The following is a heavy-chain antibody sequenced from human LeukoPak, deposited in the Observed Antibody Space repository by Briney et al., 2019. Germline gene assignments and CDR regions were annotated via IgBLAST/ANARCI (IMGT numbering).Heavy chain of an antibody. J-gene: IGHJ4*02. CDR3: AREDYYDSSGYYYFDY. V-gene: IGHV4-39*07. D-gene: IGHD3-22*01. CDR1: GGSISSSSYY. CDR2: IYYSGST. Sequence: SETLSLTCTVSGGSISSSSYYWGWIRQPPGKGLEWIGSIYYSGSTYDNPSLKSRVTISVDTSKNQFSLKLSSVTAADTAVYYCAREDYYDSSGYYYFDYWGQGTLVTVSS.